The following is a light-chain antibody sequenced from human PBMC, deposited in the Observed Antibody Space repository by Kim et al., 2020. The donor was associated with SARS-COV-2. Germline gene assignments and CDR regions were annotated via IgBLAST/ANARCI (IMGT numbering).Light chain of an antibody. J-gene: IGLJ1*01. CDR2: DNN. V-gene: IGLV1-51*01. Sequence: QKVTITCSGGSSNIGNNYVSWYQQLPGTAPKLLIYDNNKRPSGIPDRFSGSKSGTSATLGITGLQTGDEADYYCGTWDSSLSAYVSGTGTKVTVL. CDR1: SSNIGNNY. CDR3: GTWDSSLSAYV.